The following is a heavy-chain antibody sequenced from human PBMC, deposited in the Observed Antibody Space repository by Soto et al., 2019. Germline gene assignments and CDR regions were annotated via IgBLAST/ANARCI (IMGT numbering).Heavy chain of an antibody. CDR2: INAGNGNT. CDR1: GYTFTSYA. J-gene: IGHJ4*02. D-gene: IGHD2-2*02. CDR3: ARDSVEPAAIRGDFDY. Sequence: QVPLVQSGAEVKKPGASVKVSCKASGYTFTSYAMHWVRQAPGQRLEWMGWINAGNGNTKYSQKFQGRVTITRDTSASTAYMELNSLRAEDTAVYYCARDSVEPAAIRGDFDYLGQGTLVTVSS. V-gene: IGHV1-3*01.